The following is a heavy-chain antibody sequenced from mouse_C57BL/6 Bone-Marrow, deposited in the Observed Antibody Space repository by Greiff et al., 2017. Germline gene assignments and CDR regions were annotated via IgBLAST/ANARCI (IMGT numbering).Heavy chain of an antibody. CDR1: GYTFTGYW. CDR2: ILPGSGST. D-gene: IGHD1-1*01. Sequence: VQLQQSGAELMKPGASVKLSCKATGYTFTGYWIEWVKQRPGHGLEWIGEILPGSGSTNYNEKFKGKATFTADTSSRTAYMQLSSLTSEDSAVYFCARGATTVVAHWYFDVWGTGTTVTVSS. V-gene: IGHV1-9*01. CDR3: ARGATTVVAHWYFDV. J-gene: IGHJ1*03.